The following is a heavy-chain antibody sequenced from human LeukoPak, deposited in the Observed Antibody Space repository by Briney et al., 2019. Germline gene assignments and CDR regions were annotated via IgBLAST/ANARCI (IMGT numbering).Heavy chain of an antibody. CDR1: GFTFSSYS. Sequence: PGGSLRLSCAASGFTFSSYSMNWVRQAPGKGLEWVSAISGSGGSTYYADSVKGRFTISRDNSKNTLYLQMDSLRAEDTAVYYCAKVDTAIYYYYYGMDVWGQGTTVTVSS. V-gene: IGHV3-23*01. CDR2: ISGSGGST. CDR3: AKVDTAIYYYYYGMDV. D-gene: IGHD5-18*01. J-gene: IGHJ6*02.